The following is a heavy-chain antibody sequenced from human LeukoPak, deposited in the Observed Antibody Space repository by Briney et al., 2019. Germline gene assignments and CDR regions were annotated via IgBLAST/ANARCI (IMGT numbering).Heavy chain of an antibody. CDR1: GGSITTSY. CDR3: ARTIENERFDP. CDR2: IFYSGNT. V-gene: IGHV4-59*01. J-gene: IGHJ5*02. Sequence: SETLSLTCTVSGGSITTSYWSWVRQPPGKGLEWIGYIFYSGNTNYNPSLKSRVTISVDTSKNQFSLKLSSVTAADTAVYYCARTIENERFDPWGQGTLVTVSS.